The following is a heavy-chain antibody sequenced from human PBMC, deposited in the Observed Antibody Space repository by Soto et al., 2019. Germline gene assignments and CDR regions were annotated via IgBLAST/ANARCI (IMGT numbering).Heavy chain of an antibody. D-gene: IGHD2-21*02. CDR2: ISGIGGST. V-gene: IGHV3-23*01. CDR3: AKGVGPDIVVVTAIHFDY. J-gene: IGHJ4*02. Sequence: GGSLRLSCAASGFTFSSYAMSWVRQAPGKGLEWVSAISGIGGSTYYADSVKGRFTISRDNSKNTLYLQMNSLRAEDTAVYYCAKGVGPDIVVVTAIHFDYWGQGTLVTVSS. CDR1: GFTFSSYA.